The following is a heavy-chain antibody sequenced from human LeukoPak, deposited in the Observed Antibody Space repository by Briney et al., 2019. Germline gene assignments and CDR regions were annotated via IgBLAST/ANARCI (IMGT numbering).Heavy chain of an antibody. V-gene: IGHV4-61*02. CDR2: IYTSGST. CDR1: GGSISSGSYY. J-gene: IGHJ4*02. Sequence: SETLSLTCTVSGGSISSGSYYWSWIRQPAGKGLEWVGRIYTSGSTNYNPSLKSRVTISLDTSKNQFSLKLSSVTAADTAVYYCANSIDFDYGDYYFDYWGQGALVTISS. CDR3: ANSIDFDYGDYYFDY. D-gene: IGHD4-17*01.